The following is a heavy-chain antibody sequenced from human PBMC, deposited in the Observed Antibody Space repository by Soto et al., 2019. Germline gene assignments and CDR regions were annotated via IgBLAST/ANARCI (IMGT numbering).Heavy chain of an antibody. J-gene: IGHJ6*02. V-gene: IGHV1-18*01. CDR2: ISAYNGNT. CDR1: GYTFTSYG. CDR3: ARGPPALLWFGELSYNTSPMDV. Sequence: ASVKVSCKASGYTFTSYGISWLRQSPGQGLEWMGWISAYNGNTNYAQKLQGRVTMTTDTSTSTAYMELRSLRSDDTAVYYCARGPPALLWFGELSYNTSPMDVWGQGTTVTVSS. D-gene: IGHD3-10*01.